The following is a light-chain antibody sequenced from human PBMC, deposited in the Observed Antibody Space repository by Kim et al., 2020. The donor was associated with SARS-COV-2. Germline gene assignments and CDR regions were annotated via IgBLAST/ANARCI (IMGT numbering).Light chain of an antibody. CDR3: QQRSDWPWT. V-gene: IGKV3-11*01. CDR1: QSVSIS. Sequence: WSPRNRATLSCRASQSVSISLAWYQQKPGQAPRLLIYGAFNRATGIPARFSGSGSETDFTLTISSLEPEDFAVYYCQQRSDWPWTFGQGTKVDIK. CDR2: GAF. J-gene: IGKJ1*01.